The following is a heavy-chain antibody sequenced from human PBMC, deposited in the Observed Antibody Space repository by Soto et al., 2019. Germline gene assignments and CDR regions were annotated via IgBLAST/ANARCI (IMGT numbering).Heavy chain of an antibody. V-gene: IGHV4-59*08. Sequence: QVQLQESGPGLVKPSETLSLTCSVSGGSLSGYYWTWTRQPPGKGLEWIGYIYYAGTTTYNPSLKNRFTISLDTPNNQFSLMMDSVTAADTPVYYCTKLGGYYQALDSWGQGVLVTVSS. CDR2: IYYAGTT. J-gene: IGHJ4*02. CDR1: GGSLSGYY. D-gene: IGHD3-22*01. CDR3: TKLGGYYQALDS.